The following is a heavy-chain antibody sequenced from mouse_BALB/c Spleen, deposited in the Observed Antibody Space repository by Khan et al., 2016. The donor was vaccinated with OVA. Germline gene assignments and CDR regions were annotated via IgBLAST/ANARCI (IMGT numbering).Heavy chain of an antibody. CDR3: AKSDFYGYYVDY. Sequence: EVELVESGEGLVQPGGSRKLSCAASGFTFSSYGMHWVRQAPEKGLEWVAYISGDSNTIYYADTVKGRFTISRDNPKNTLFLQLTSLMSEDTARYYCAKSDFYGYYVDYWGPGTTLTGSS. V-gene: IGHV5-17*02. CDR2: ISGDSNTI. CDR1: GFTFSSYG. J-gene: IGHJ2*01. D-gene: IGHD1-1*01.